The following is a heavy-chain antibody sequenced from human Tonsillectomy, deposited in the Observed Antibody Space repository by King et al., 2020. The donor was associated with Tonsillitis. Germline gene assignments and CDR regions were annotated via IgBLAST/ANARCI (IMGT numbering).Heavy chain of an antibody. CDR2: IWYDGSNK. CDR1: GFTFSNYG. Sequence: VQLVESGGGVVQPGRSLRPSCAASGFTFSNYGMHWVRQAPGKGLEWVAVIWYDGSNKYYADSVKGRFTISRDNSKNTLYLQMNSLRAEDTAVYYCARDQRGYDTHLAYWGQGTLVTVSS. D-gene: IGHD5-12*01. CDR3: ARDQRGYDTHLAY. V-gene: IGHV3-33*01. J-gene: IGHJ4*02.